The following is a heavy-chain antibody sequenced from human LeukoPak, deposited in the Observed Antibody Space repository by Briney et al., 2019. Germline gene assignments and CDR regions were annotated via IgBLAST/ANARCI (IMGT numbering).Heavy chain of an antibody. CDR2: INAGNGNT. V-gene: IGHV1-3*01. Sequence: ASVKVSCKASGYTFTSYAMHWVRQAPGQRLEWMGWINAGNGNTKYSQEFQGRVTITRDTSTSTAYMELRSLRSDDTAVYYCARDPRNSDYYGSGSYYTHWGQGTLVTVSS. J-gene: IGHJ4*02. D-gene: IGHD3-10*01. CDR1: GYTFTSYA. CDR3: ARDPRNSDYYGSGSYYTH.